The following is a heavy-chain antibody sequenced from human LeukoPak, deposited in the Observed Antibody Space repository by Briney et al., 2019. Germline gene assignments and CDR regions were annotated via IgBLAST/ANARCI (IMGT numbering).Heavy chain of an antibody. CDR3: ARGKRATSIFDY. D-gene: IGHD6-25*01. CDR1: GGTFSSYA. J-gene: IGHJ4*02. CDR2: IIPIFGTA. Sequence: SVKVSCKASGGTFSSYAISWVRQAPGQGLEWMGGIIPIFGTANYAQKFQGRVTITADKSTSTAYMELSSLRSEDTAVYYCARGKRATSIFDYWGQGTLVTVSS. V-gene: IGHV1-69*06.